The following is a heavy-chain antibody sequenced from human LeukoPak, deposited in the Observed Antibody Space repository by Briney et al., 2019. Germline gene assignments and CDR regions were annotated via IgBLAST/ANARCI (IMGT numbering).Heavy chain of an antibody. CDR3: AKDTLYGDYWR. CDR1: GFTFDDYA. J-gene: IGHJ4*02. CDR2: ISWNSGSM. Sequence: GGSLRLSCTGSGFTFDDYAMYWVRQAPGKGLEWVSGISWNSGSMAYADSVKGRFTISRDNAKNSLYLQMNSLRAEDTALYYCAKDTLYGDYWRWGQGTLVTVSS. D-gene: IGHD4-17*01. V-gene: IGHV3-9*01.